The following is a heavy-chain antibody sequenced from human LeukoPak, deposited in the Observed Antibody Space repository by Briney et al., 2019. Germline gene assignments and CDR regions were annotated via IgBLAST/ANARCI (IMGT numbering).Heavy chain of an antibody. V-gene: IGHV1-3*01. CDR2: INAGNGNT. Sequence: EAPVKVSCKASGYTFTGYYMHWVRQAPGQRLEWMGWINAGNGNTKYSQKFQGRVTITRDTSASTAYMELSSLRSEDTAAYYCARSILVVPVASHYNYGVDVWGQGTTVTVSS. J-gene: IGHJ6*02. CDR3: ARSILVVPVASHYNYGVDV. D-gene: IGHD2-2*01. CDR1: GYTFTGYY.